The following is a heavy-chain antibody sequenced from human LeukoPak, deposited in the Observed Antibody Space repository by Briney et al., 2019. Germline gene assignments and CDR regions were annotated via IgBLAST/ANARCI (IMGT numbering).Heavy chain of an antibody. V-gene: IGHV4-34*01. CDR1: GGSFSGYY. CDR3: ARRNWGYWYFDL. D-gene: IGHD7-27*01. J-gene: IGHJ2*01. CDR2: IYHSGST. Sequence: PSETLSLTCAVYGGSFSGYYWSWIRQPPGKGLEWIGYIYHSGSTYYNPSLKSRVTISVDRSKNQFSLKLSSVTAADTAVYYCARRNWGYWYFDLWGRGTLVTVSS.